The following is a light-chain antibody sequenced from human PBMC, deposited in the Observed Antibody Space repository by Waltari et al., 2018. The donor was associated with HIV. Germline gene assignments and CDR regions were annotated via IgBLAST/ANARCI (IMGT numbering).Light chain of an antibody. V-gene: IGKV3-20*01. Sequence: EILLTQSPATLSLSPTERATLYCSASQPLNSTSLAWYQQKPGQAPRLRIYGASNRATGIPDRFSGSGSGTDFSRTITRRQPEDFAMYYCQQYGRSPTGFGGGTKVEIK. J-gene: IGKJ4*01. CDR2: GAS. CDR3: QQYGRSPTG. CDR1: QPLNSTS.